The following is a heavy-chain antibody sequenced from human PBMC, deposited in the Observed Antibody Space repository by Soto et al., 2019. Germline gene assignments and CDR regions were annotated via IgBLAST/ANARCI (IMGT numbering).Heavy chain of an antibody. Sequence: SETLSLTCSVSGGSISSGGSYWSWIRQPPGKGLEWIGYIYYSGSAYSNPSLKSRVTISVDMSKNQFSLKLSSVTAADTAVYYCARESLWFGESYWGQGTTVTVSS. CDR1: GGSISSGGSY. D-gene: IGHD3-10*01. V-gene: IGHV4-30-4*01. CDR2: IYYSGSA. J-gene: IGHJ6*02. CDR3: ARESLWFGESY.